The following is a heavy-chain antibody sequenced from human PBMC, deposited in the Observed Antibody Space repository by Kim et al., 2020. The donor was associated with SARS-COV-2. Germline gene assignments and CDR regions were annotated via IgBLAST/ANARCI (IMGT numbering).Heavy chain of an antibody. J-gene: IGHJ4*02. CDR1: GGSFSGYY. CDR2: INHSGST. Sequence: SETLSLTCAVYGGSFSGYYWSWIRQPPGKGLEWIGEINHSGSTNYNPSLKSRVTISVDTSKNQFSLKLSSVTAADTAVYYCARGLIFGGFGSYFDYWGQGTLVTVSS. V-gene: IGHV4-34*01. D-gene: IGHD3-10*02. CDR3: ARGLIFGGFGSYFDY.